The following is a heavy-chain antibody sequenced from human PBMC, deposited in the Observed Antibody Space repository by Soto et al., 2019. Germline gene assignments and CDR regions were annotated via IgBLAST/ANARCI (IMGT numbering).Heavy chain of an antibody. Sequence: GRSPGGSLKISCKGSGSRFSSYWIGWVRQMPGKGLEWMGIIYPADSETRYSPSFRGQVTISADKSTSTAYLQWSSLKASDTAMYYCATPYGGFDCWGQGTLVTVSS. V-gene: IGHV5-51*01. CDR2: IYPADSET. D-gene: IGHD4-17*01. CDR3: ATPYGGFDC. CDR1: GSRFSSYW. J-gene: IGHJ4*02.